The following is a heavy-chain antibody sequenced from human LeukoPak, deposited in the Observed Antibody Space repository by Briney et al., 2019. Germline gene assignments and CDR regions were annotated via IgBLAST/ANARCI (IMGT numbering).Heavy chain of an antibody. Sequence: GGSLRLSCAASGFTFDDYAMHWVRQAPGKGLEWVSLISWDGGSTYYADSVKGRFTISRDNSINSLYLQMNSLRAEDTALYYCAKNRASYYDSTGYDYWGQGTLVTVSS. CDR3: AKNRASYYDSTGYDY. J-gene: IGHJ4*02. CDR1: GFTFDDYA. V-gene: IGHV3-43D*03. D-gene: IGHD3-22*01. CDR2: ISWDGGST.